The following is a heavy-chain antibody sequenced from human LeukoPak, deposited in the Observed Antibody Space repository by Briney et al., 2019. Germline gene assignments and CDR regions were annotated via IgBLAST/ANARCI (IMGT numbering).Heavy chain of an antibody. CDR2: IRRKAYGGTT. Sequence: PGGSLRLSCAASGFTFSSYEMNWVRQAPGKGLEWVGFIRRKAYGGTTEYAASVKGRFTISRDDSKSVAYLQMNSLKTEDTAVYYCTRRGPEVAVATLFDYWGQGTLVIVSS. CDR3: TRRGPEVAVATLFDY. V-gene: IGHV3-49*04. D-gene: IGHD2-15*01. CDR1: GFTFSSYE. J-gene: IGHJ4*02.